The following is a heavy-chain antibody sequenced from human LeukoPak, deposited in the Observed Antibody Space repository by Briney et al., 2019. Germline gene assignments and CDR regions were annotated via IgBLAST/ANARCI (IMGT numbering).Heavy chain of an antibody. CDR1: GYTFTGYY. J-gene: IGHJ4*02. V-gene: IGHV1-2*02. Sequence: ASVKVSCKASGYTFTGYYMHWVRQAPGQGLEWMGWINPNSGGTNYAQKFQGRVTMTRDTSIGTAYMELSRLRSDDTAVYYCARGTIFGVVITDWGQGTLVTVSS. D-gene: IGHD3-3*01. CDR2: INPNSGGT. CDR3: ARGTIFGVVITD.